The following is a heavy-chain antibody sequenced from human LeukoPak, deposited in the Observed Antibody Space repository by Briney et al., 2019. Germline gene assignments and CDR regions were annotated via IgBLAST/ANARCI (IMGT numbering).Heavy chain of an antibody. D-gene: IGHD6-6*01. CDR1: GFTFSSYA. CDR3: AKGSRPSYYYYGMDV. Sequence: GGYLRLYCAASGFTFSSYAMSWVRQAPGKGLEWVSAISGSGGSTYYADSVKGRFTISRDNSKNTLYLQMNSLRAEDTAVYYCAKGSRPSYYYYGMDVWGQGTTVTVSS. J-gene: IGHJ6*02. CDR2: ISGSGGST. V-gene: IGHV3-23*01.